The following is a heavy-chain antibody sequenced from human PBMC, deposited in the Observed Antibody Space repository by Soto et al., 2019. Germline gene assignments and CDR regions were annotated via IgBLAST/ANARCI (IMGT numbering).Heavy chain of an antibody. D-gene: IGHD2-2*01. Sequence: GASVKVSCKASGYSFTSYDINWVRQAAGQGLEWMGWMNPNSGNTGYAQKFQGRVTMTRNTSISTAYMELSSLRSEDTAVYYCARGGVPAALYGYCYYKDVWGKGTTVTVSS. V-gene: IGHV1-8*01. CDR3: ARGGVPAALYGYCYYKDV. CDR1: GYSFTSYD. CDR2: MNPNSGNT. J-gene: IGHJ6*03.